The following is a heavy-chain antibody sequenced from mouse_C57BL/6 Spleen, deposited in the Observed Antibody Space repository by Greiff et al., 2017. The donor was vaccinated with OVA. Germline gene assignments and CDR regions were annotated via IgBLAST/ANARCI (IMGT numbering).Heavy chain of an antibody. J-gene: IGHJ4*01. D-gene: IGHD2-4*01. CDR1: GFTFTGYW. V-gene: IGHV1-9*01. CDR3: ARDYDYDGYYYAMDY. Sequence: QVQLQQSGAELMKPGASVKLSCKASGFTFTGYWIEWVKQRPGHGLELIGEILPGSGSTNYNEKFKGKATFTADTSSNTAYLQLSSLTTEDSAIYYCARDYDYDGYYYAMDYWGQGTSVTVSS. CDR2: ILPGSGST.